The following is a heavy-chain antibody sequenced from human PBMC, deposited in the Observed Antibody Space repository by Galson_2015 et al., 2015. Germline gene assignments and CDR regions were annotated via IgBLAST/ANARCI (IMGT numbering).Heavy chain of an antibody. J-gene: IGHJ5*02. CDR1: GGSISPSY. Sequence: LSLTCTVSGGSISPSYWIWIRQPPGKGLEWIGFIYYTGSTNYNPSLKSRVTISVDTSKNQFSLKLSSVTAADTAVYFCARDTTGNWFDPWGQGTLVTVSS. CDR3: ARDTTGNWFDP. CDR2: IYYTGST. V-gene: IGHV4-59*12. D-gene: IGHD1-1*01.